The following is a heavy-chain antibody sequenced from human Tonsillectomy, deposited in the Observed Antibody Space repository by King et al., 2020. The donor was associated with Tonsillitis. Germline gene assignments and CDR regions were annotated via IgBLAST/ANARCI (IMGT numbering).Heavy chain of an antibody. V-gene: IGHV3-33*05. D-gene: IGHD2/OR15-2a*01. Sequence: VQLVESGGGVVQPGRSLRLSCAASGFTFSSYGMHWVRKAPGKGLEWVAAISYDGSNKYYADSVKGRFTISRDNSKNTLYLQMNSLRAEDTAVYYCARNIGPDPTTDYWGQGALGTVSS. CDR3: ARNIGPDPTTDY. J-gene: IGHJ4*02. CDR2: ISYDGSNK. CDR1: GFTFSSYG.